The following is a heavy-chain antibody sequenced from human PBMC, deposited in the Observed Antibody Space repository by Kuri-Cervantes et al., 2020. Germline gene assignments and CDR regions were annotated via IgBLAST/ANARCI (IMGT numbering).Heavy chain of an antibody. J-gene: IGHJ3*02. Sequence: GESLKISCAASGFTFSSYAMSWVRQAPGKGLEWVSAISGSGGSTYYADSVKGRFTISRDNAKNSLYLQMNSLRAEDTAVYYCARVKLVVGGSHVGNAFDIWGQGTMVTVSS. V-gene: IGHV3-23*01. D-gene: IGHD1-26*01. CDR3: ARVKLVVGGSHVGNAFDI. CDR2: ISGSGGST. CDR1: GFTFSSYA.